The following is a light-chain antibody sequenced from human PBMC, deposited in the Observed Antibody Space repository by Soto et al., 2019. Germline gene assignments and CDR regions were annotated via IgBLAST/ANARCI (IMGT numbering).Light chain of an antibody. CDR1: ESVFDY. CDR3: QQRYRWPPIT. Sequence: EVVLTQSPATLSLSPVERATLSCMASESVFDYLAWYQHKPGQAPRLLIYDASNRATGVPARFSGSGSGTDFTLTISSLEPEDFAVYYCQQRYRWPPITFGQGTRLEIK. J-gene: IGKJ5*01. CDR2: DAS. V-gene: IGKV3-11*01.